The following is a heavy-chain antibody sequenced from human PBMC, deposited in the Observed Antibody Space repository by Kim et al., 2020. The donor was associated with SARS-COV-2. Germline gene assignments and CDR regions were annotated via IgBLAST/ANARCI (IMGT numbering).Heavy chain of an antibody. CDR3: AKDELRLGELSLADY. J-gene: IGHJ4*02. D-gene: IGHD3-16*02. Sequence: DSVKGRFTISRDNSKNTLYLQMNSLRAEDTAVYYCAKDELRLGELSLADYWGQGTLVTVSS. V-gene: IGHV3-30*02.